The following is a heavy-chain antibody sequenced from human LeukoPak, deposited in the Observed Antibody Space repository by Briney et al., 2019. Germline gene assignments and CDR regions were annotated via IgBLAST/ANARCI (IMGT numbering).Heavy chain of an antibody. J-gene: IGHJ4*02. Sequence: SETLSLTCTVSGGSISSGGYYWSWIRQPPGKGLEWIGYIYHSGSTYYNPSLKSRVTISVDRSKNQFSLKLSSVTAADTAVYYCARGGITGTIIDYWGQGTLVTVSS. CDR1: GGSISSGGYY. CDR2: IYHSGST. D-gene: IGHD1-20*01. CDR3: ARGGITGTIIDY. V-gene: IGHV4-30-2*01.